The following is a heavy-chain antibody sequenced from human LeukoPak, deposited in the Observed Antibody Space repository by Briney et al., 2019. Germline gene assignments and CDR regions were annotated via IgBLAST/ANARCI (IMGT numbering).Heavy chain of an antibody. CDR3: AKDPNGDYIGAFDFQR. CDR2: ITGGGGNR. J-gene: IGHJ1*01. CDR1: GFTFSNYA. D-gene: IGHD4-17*01. Sequence: PGGSLRLSCAGSGFTFSNYAMIWVRQAPGKGLEWVSAITGGGGNRFYAGSVKGRFTISRDNSRNTLYLQMNSLRGDDTAVYYCAKDPNGDYIGAFDFQRWGQGTQVTVSS. V-gene: IGHV3-23*01.